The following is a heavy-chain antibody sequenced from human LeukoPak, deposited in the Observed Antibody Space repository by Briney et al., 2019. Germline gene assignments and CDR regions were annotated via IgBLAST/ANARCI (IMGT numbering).Heavy chain of an antibody. Sequence: SETLSLTCTVSGGSISSYYWSWIRQPPGKGLEWIGYICYSGSTNYNPSLKSRVTISVDTSKNQFSLKLSSVTAADTAVYYCARGASYVLFDYWGQGTLVTVSS. CDR2: ICYSGST. CDR1: GGSISSYY. J-gene: IGHJ4*02. D-gene: IGHD5-18*01. CDR3: ARGASYVLFDY. V-gene: IGHV4-59*01.